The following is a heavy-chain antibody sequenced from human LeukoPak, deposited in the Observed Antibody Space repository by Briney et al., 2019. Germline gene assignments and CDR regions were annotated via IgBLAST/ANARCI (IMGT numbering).Heavy chain of an antibody. CDR2: INNDGSST. CDR1: GFTFSSYW. J-gene: IGHJ4*02. D-gene: IGHD2-15*01. CDR3: VSSYCSGGSCYSASGY. V-gene: IGHV3-74*01. Sequence: GGSLRLSCAASGFTFSSYWMPWVRQAPGKGLVWVSRINNDGSSTSYADSVKGRFTISRDNAKNTLYLQMNSLRAEDTAVYYCVSSYCSGGSCYSASGYWGQGTLVTVSS.